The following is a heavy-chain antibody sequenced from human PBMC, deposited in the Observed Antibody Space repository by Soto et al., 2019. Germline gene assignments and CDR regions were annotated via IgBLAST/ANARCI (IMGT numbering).Heavy chain of an antibody. Sequence: EVQLVESGGVLVQPGGSLRLSCAASGFTLSGHWMHWVRQGPGKGLVWVSRINSDGSDTSHADSVKGRFTVSRDNARNTLYLQMNSLTVEDTAVYYCIRSAPRTSGWFDPWGQGTLVTVSS. V-gene: IGHV3-74*01. CDR1: GFTLSGHW. J-gene: IGHJ5*02. CDR2: INSDGSDT. CDR3: IRSAPRTSGWFDP. D-gene: IGHD2-2*01.